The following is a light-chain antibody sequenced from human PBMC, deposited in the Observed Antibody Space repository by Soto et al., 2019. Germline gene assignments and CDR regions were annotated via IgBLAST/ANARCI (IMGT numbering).Light chain of an antibody. CDR2: GAS. V-gene: IGKV3-20*01. CDR3: QQYGSAPGT. CDR1: QSVSSSY. Sequence: EIVLTQSPGTLSLSPGERATLSCRASQSVSSSYLAWYQQKPGQAPRLLIYGASSRATGIPDRFSGSGSGTDFTLTTSRLEPEDFAVYYCQQYGSAPGTLGQGTKLEIK. J-gene: IGKJ2*01.